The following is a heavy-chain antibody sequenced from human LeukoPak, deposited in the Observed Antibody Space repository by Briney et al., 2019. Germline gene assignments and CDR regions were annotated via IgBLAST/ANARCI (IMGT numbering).Heavy chain of an antibody. V-gene: IGHV3-74*01. J-gene: IGHJ3*02. D-gene: IGHD6-6*01. CDR2: TNSDGSST. Sequence: GGSLRLSCAVSGFTLSSYWMHWDPPAPGKGRVWVSRTNSDGSSTSYADSVKGRFTISRDNAKNTLYLQMNSLRAEDTALYYCARAFSPYSSSSYTDAFDIWGQGTMVTVSS. CDR3: ARAFSPYSSSSYTDAFDI. CDR1: GFTLSSYW.